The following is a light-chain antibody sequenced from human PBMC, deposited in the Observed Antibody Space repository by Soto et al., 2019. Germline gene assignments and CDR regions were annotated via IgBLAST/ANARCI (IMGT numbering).Light chain of an antibody. Sequence: QSVLTQPPSASGTPGQGVPISCSGITSNIGSNTVNWSQQLPGTAPKLLIYNNNQRPSGVPDRFSGSKSGTSASLAIGGLQSEDEADYYCAAWDDSLNGYVFGTGTQLTVL. CDR3: AAWDDSLNGYV. CDR1: TSNIGSNT. V-gene: IGLV1-44*01. J-gene: IGLJ1*01. CDR2: NNN.